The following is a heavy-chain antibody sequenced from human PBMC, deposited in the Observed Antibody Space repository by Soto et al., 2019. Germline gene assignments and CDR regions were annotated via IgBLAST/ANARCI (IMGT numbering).Heavy chain of an antibody. CDR1: GFTFGDYA. CDR3: TRDHGEYGSGSYYFDY. D-gene: IGHD3-10*01. Sequence: GGSLRLSCTASGFTFGDYAMSWFRQAPGKGLEWVGFIRSKAYGGTTEYAASVKGRFTISRDDSKSIAHLQMNSLKTEDTAVYYCTRDHGEYGSGSYYFDYWGQGTLVTVSS. J-gene: IGHJ4*02. V-gene: IGHV3-49*03. CDR2: IRSKAYGGTT.